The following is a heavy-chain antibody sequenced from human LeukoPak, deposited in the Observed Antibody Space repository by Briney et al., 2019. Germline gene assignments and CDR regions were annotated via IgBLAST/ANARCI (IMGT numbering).Heavy chain of an antibody. CDR1: GFTFDDYG. Sequence: GGSLRLSCAASGFTFDDYGMSWVRQAPGKGLEWVSGINWNGGSIGYADSVKGRFTVSRDNAKNSLYLQMNSLRAEDTALYYCARGVTIFGVVRNAFDIWGQGTLVTVSS. CDR3: ARGVTIFGVVRNAFDI. D-gene: IGHD3-3*01. J-gene: IGHJ3*02. CDR2: INWNGGSI. V-gene: IGHV3-20*04.